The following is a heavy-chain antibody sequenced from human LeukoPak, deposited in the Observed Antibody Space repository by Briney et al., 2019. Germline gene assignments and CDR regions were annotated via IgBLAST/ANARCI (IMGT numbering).Heavy chain of an antibody. CDR1: GFTFSSYG. Sequence: PGGSLRLSCAASGFTFSSYGMHWVRQAPGKGLEWVAVIWYDGSNKYYADSVKGRFTISRDNSKNTLYLQMNSLRAEDTAVYYCAREQEAYCGGDCPSAFDIWGQGTMVTVSS. D-gene: IGHD2-21*02. CDR2: IWYDGSNK. CDR3: AREQEAYCGGDCPSAFDI. J-gene: IGHJ3*02. V-gene: IGHV3-33*01.